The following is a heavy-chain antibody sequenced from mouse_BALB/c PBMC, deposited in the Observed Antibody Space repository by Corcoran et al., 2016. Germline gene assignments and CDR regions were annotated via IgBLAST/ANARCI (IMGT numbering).Heavy chain of an antibody. CDR2: ISYDGSN. CDR3: ARDGGRYWYFDV. J-gene: IGHJ1*01. CDR1: GYSITSGYY. V-gene: IGHV3-6*02. Sequence: DVQLQESGPGLVKPSQSLSLTCSVTGYSITSGYYWNWIRQFPGNKLEWMGYISYDGSNNYNPSLKNRISITRDTSKNQFFLKLNSVTTEDTATYYWARDGGRYWYFDVWCAGTTFTVSS.